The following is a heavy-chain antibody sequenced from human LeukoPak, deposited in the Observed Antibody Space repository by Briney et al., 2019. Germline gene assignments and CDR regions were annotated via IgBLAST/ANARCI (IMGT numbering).Heavy chain of an antibody. CDR1: GFTFSSYA. V-gene: IGHV3-23*01. J-gene: IGHJ4*02. D-gene: IGHD6-13*01. CDR2: ISGSGGST. CDR3: AKAPSSWPYYFDY. Sequence: GGSLRLSCAGSGFTFSSYAMSWVRQAPGKGLEWVSAISGSGGSTYYADSVKGRFTISRDNSKNTLYLQMNSLRAEDTAVYYCAKAPSSWPYYFDYWGQGTLVTVSS.